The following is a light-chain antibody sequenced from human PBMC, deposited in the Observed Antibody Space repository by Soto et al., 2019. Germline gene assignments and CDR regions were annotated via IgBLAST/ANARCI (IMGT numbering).Light chain of an antibody. J-gene: IGLJ2*01. V-gene: IGLV2-14*03. CDR2: DVT. Sequence: QSALTQPASVSGSPGQSITISCTGTSSDVGGYNYVSWYQQHPGKAPKLMIYDVTNRPSGVSNRFSGSKSGNTASLTISGLQPEDVADYYCSSYTSSSSVIFGGGTKLTVL. CDR3: SSYTSSSSVI. CDR1: SSDVGGYNY.